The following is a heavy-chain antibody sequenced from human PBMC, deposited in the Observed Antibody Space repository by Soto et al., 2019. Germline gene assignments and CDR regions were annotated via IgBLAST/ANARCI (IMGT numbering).Heavy chain of an antibody. J-gene: IGHJ4*02. V-gene: IGHV1-46*03. D-gene: IGHD2-21*02. CDR1: GNTFSTYY. CDR2: INPSGGHT. Sequence: QVQLVQSGAEVKKPGASVKVSCKASGNTFSTYYIHWVRQAPGQGLEWMGTINPSGGHTTYAQKFLGRVTMTLDTSTSTLYMELTSLRSEDTAVYFCARGGHVVVVTAAFDYWGQGTLVTVSS. CDR3: ARGGHVVVVTAAFDY.